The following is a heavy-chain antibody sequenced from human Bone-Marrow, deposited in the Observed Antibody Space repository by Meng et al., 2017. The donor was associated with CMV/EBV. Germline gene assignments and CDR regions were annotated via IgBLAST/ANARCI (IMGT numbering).Heavy chain of an antibody. J-gene: IGHJ2*01. Sequence: YTFTSSDINWVRQATGQGLEWMGWMNPNSGNTGYAQKFQGRVTMTRNTSISTAYMELSSLRSEDTAVYYCARGPPQGTSWSYWYFDLWGRGTLVTVSS. CDR1: YTFTSSD. CDR3: ARGPPQGTSWSYWYFDL. CDR2: MNPNSGNT. D-gene: IGHD6-13*01. V-gene: IGHV1-8*01.